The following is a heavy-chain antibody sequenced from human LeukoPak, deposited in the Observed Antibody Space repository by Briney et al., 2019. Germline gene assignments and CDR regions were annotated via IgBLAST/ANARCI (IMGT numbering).Heavy chain of an antibody. Sequence: GASVKVSCKASGGTFSSYAISWVRQAPGQGLEWMGGIIPIFGTANYAQKFQGRVTITADESTSTAYMELSSLRSEDTAVYYCWGRLGIPAAHHFDYWGQGTLVAVSS. D-gene: IGHD2-2*01. CDR3: WGRLGIPAAHHFDY. V-gene: IGHV1-69*13. CDR2: IIPIFGTA. CDR1: GGTFSSYA. J-gene: IGHJ4*02.